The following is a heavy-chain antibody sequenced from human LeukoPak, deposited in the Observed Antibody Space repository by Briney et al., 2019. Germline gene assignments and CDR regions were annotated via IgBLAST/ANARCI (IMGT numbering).Heavy chain of an antibody. CDR3: AREKDSNLNVLRFLEWLPTGPFDP. Sequence: PGRSLRLSCAASGFTFSSYGMHWVRQAPGKGLEWVAVIWYDGSNKYYADSVKGRFTISRDNSKNTLYLQMDSLRAEDTAVYYCAREKDSNLNVLRFLEWLPTGPFDPWGQGTLVTVSS. V-gene: IGHV3-33*01. CDR2: IWYDGSNK. CDR1: GFTFSSYG. J-gene: IGHJ5*02. D-gene: IGHD3-3*01.